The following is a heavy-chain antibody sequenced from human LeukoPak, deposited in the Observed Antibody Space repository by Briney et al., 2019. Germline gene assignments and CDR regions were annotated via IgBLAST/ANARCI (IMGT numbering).Heavy chain of an antibody. CDR3: ARSVRYYYDSSGYYYFDY. V-gene: IGHV4-59*02. D-gene: IGHD3-22*01. CDR1: GGSVNSYY. Sequence: SETLSLTCTVSGGSVNSYYWSWIRQPPGKGLEWIGTIYYSGSTFYNPSLKSRVTISVDTSKNQFSLKLSSVTAADTAVYYCARSVRYYYDSSGYYYFDYWGQGTLVTVSS. J-gene: IGHJ4*02. CDR2: IYYSGST.